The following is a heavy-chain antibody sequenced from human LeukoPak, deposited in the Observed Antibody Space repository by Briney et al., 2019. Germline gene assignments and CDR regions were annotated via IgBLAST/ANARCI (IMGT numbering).Heavy chain of an antibody. CDR1: SGSISSGVYY. D-gene: IGHD5-24*01. Sequence: SETLSLTCPVSSGSISSGVYYWSWIRQHPGQGLEWIGYIYYSGSTYYNPSLKSRVTISVDTSENQFSLKLSSVTAADTAVYYCARGVRWLQLSYFDYWGQGTLVTVSS. CDR3: ARGVRWLQLSYFDY. CDR2: IYYSGST. J-gene: IGHJ4*02. V-gene: IGHV4-31*03.